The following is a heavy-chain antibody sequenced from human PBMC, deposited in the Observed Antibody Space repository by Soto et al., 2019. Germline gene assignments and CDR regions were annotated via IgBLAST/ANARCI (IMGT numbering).Heavy chain of an antibody. CDR1: GFTLSSYA. CDR2: ISYDGSNK. D-gene: IGHD2-15*01. Sequence: GSLRLSCAASGFTLSSYAMHWVRQAPGKGLERVAVISYDGSNKYYADSVKGRFTISRDNSKNTLYLQMNSLRAEDTGVYYCTRVSPDCSRGSCYPLDWGQGTLVTVSS. V-gene: IGHV3-30-3*01. CDR3: TRVSPDCSRGSCYPLD. J-gene: IGHJ4*02.